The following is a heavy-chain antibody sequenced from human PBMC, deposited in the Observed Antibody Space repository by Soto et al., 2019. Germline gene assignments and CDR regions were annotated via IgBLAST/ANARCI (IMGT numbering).Heavy chain of an antibody. CDR2: INPSGGST. J-gene: IGHJ3*02. V-gene: IGHV1-46*01. Sequence: ASVKVSCKASGYTFTSYYMHWVRQAPGQGLEWMGIINPSGGSTSYAQKFQGRVTMTRDTSTSTVYMELSSLRSEDTAVYYCASTTYYDFWSGGEAFDIWGQGAMVTVSS. D-gene: IGHD3-3*01. CDR1: GYTFTSYY. CDR3: ASTTYYDFWSGGEAFDI.